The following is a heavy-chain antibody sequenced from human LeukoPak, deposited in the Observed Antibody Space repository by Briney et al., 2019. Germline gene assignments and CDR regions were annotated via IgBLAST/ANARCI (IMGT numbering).Heavy chain of an antibody. CDR1: GGSISSYY. J-gene: IGHJ3*02. CDR2: IYTSGGT. V-gene: IGHV4-4*07. D-gene: IGHD3-3*01. Sequence: SETLSLTCTVSGGSISSYYMSWIRQPAGKGLEWIGRIYTSGGTNYNPSLKSRVTMSVDTTKNQFSLKLSSVTAADTAVYYCARFTYDFWSGTPSDAFGIGGQGTMVTVSS. CDR3: ARFTYDFWSGTPSDAFGI.